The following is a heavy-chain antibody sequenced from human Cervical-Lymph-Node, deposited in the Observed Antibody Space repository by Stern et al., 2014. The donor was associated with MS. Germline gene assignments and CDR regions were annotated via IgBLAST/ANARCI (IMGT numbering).Heavy chain of an antibody. Sequence: QITLKESGPTLVKPTQTVTLTCALSGFSVTTAGVGVGWIRQPPGKALEWLALLYWGDDKLYRPSLKNRLTITKDTSKNQVVLTMTNVDPMDTATYYCAHSRVKYCRGGTCYSSLFDYWGQGTLVTVSS. CDR3: AHSRVKYCRGGTCYSSLFDY. J-gene: IGHJ4*02. CDR1: GFSVTTAGVG. V-gene: IGHV2-5*02. D-gene: IGHD2-15*01. CDR2: LYWGDDK.